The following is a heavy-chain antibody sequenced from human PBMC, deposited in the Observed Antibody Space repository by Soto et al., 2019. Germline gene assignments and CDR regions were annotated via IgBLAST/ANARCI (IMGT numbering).Heavy chain of an antibody. J-gene: IGHJ6*03. CDR3: ARESGGATATLDYYYFYMDV. CDR1: GDSFNDYY. D-gene: IGHD5-12*01. CDR2: INPNGGAT. V-gene: IGHV1-2*02. Sequence: VQVAQSGAEVKKPGASVKVSCKTSGDSFNDYYIHWVRQAPGQGLEWMGWINPNGGATKYAQKFQGRVTVTRDTSIRTVYMELSSLRSDDTAVYYCARESGGATATLDYYYFYMDVWGKGTTVTVSS.